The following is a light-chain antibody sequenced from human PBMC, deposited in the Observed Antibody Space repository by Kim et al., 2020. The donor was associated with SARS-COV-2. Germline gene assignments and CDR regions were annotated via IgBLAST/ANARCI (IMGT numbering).Light chain of an antibody. CDR3: SSYTSSSTRV. CDR1: SSDVGGYNY. Sequence: QSALTQPASVSGSPGQSITISCTGTSSDVGGYNYVSWYQQHPGKAPKLLIYDVIKRSSGVSNRFSGSKSGNTASLTISGLQAADEADYYCSSYTSSSTRVFGTGTKVTVL. V-gene: IGLV2-14*01. J-gene: IGLJ1*01. CDR2: DVI.